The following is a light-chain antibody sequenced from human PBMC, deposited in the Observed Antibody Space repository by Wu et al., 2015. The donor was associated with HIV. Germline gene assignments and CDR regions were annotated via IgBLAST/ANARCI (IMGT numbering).Light chain of an antibody. CDR2: DAS. Sequence: EIVVTQSPATLSLSPGERATLSCRASQTIDTYLAWYQHQPGQAPRLLIYDASKRATGIPARFSGSGSGTDFTLTISSLEPEDFAVYYCQQYEILPFVFGQGTRLEIK. CDR1: QTIDTY. J-gene: IGKJ5*01. CDR3: QQYEILPFV. V-gene: IGKV3-11*01.